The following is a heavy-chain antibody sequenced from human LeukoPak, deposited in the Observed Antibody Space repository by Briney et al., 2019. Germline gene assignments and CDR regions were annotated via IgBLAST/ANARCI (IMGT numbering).Heavy chain of an antibody. CDR2: IYYSGST. J-gene: IGHJ6*03. CDR1: GGSISSYY. D-gene: IGHD3-3*01. Sequence: SETLSLTCTVSGGSISSYYWSWIRQPPGKGLEWIGYIYYSGSTNYNPSLESRVTISVDTSKNQFSLKLSSVTAADTAVYYCARLGRFLEWLLYSPQNYYMDVWGKGTTVTVSS. V-gene: IGHV4-59*01. CDR3: ARLGRFLEWLLYSPQNYYMDV.